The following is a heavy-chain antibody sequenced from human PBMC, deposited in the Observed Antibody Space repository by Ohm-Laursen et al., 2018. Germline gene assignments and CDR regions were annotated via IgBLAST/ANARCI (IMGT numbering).Heavy chain of an antibody. CDR3: ARTSVVVPAAIQDYYYYGMDV. D-gene: IGHD2-2*02. CDR2: ISSSGSTI. V-gene: IGHV3-11*01. CDR1: GFTFSDYY. J-gene: IGHJ6*02. Sequence: SLRLSCAASGFTFSDYYMSWNRQAPGKGLEWVSYISSSGSTIYYADSVKGRFTISRDNAKNSLYLQMNSLRAEDTAVYYCARTSVVVPAAIQDYYYYGMDVWGQGTTVTVSS.